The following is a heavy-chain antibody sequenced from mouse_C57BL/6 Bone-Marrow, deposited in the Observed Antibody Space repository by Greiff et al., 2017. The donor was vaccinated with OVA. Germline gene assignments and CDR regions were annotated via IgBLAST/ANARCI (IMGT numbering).Heavy chain of an antibody. Sequence: VKLVESGAELARPGASVKLSCKASGYTFTSYGISWVKQRTGQGLEWIGEIYPRSGNTYYNEKFKGKATLTADKSSSTAYMELRSLTSEDSAVYFCARVYYGSSYERYFDVWGTGTTVTVSS. CDR3: ARVYYGSSYERYFDV. J-gene: IGHJ1*03. V-gene: IGHV1-81*01. D-gene: IGHD1-1*01. CDR2: IYPRSGNT. CDR1: GYTFTSYG.